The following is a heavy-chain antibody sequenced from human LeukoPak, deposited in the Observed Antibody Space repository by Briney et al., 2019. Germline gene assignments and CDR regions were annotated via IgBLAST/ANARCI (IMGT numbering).Heavy chain of an antibody. Sequence: GGSLRLSCAASGFIFSSYAMSWVRQAPGKGLEWVSAISGSGGSTYYADSVKGRFTISRDNSKNTLYLQMNSLGAEDTAVYYCAKDLPVSLLGPFDYWGQGTLVTVSS. CDR1: GFIFSSYA. CDR3: AKDLPVSLLGPFDY. D-gene: IGHD2-8*02. J-gene: IGHJ4*02. CDR2: ISGSGGST. V-gene: IGHV3-23*01.